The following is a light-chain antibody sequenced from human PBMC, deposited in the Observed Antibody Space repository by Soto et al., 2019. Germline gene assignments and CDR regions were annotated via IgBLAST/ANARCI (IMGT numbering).Light chain of an antibody. J-gene: IGKJ3*01. Sequence: EIVLTQSPGTLSLSPGERATLSCRASQSISSYLAWYQQKPGQSPRLLIYGASIRATGIPDRFSGRGSGTDFTLTIRSLEPEDFAVYYCQLYGRAPLFGPGTKVDNK. V-gene: IGKV3-20*01. CDR1: QSISSY. CDR3: QLYGRAPL. CDR2: GAS.